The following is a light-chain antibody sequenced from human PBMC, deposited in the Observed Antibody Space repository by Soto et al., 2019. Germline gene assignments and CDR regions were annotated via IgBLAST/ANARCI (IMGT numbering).Light chain of an antibody. CDR1: QPIKTW. V-gene: IGKV1-12*02. J-gene: IGKJ3*01. Sequence: DIQLTQSPASVSAAVGDRINISCRASQPIKTWLAWYQQKPGKGPKLLIYTASTLETGVPSRFSGCGSGTDFTLTISSLQPEDAAIYSCQQAASFPFTFGPGARV. CDR3: QQAASFPFT. CDR2: TAS.